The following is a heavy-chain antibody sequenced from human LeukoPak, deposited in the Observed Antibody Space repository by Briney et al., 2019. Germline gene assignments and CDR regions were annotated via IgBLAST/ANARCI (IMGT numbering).Heavy chain of an antibody. Sequence: SETLSLTCTVSGGSNSSHYWSWIRQPPGKGLEWIGYSYYSGSTNYNPSLKSRVTISVDTSKNQFSLKLSSVTAADTAVYYCARDMGYYYDSSGSVPNWYFDLRGRGTLVTVSS. CDR1: GGSNSSHY. CDR3: ARDMGYYYDSSGSVPNWYFDL. J-gene: IGHJ2*01. V-gene: IGHV4-59*11. D-gene: IGHD3-22*01. CDR2: SYYSGST.